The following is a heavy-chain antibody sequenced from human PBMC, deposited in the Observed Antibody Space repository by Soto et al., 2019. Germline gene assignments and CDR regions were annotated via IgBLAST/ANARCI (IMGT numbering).Heavy chain of an antibody. Sequence: GGSLRLSCAASGFTFSNAWMNWVRQAPGKGLEWVGRIKSKTDGGTTDYAAPVKGRFTISRDDSKNTLYLQMNSLKTEDTAVYYCTTDQVVVAATDYYGMDVWGQGTTVTVSS. CDR1: GFTFSNAW. D-gene: IGHD2-15*01. V-gene: IGHV3-15*07. J-gene: IGHJ6*02. CDR2: IKSKTDGGTT. CDR3: TTDQVVVAATDYYGMDV.